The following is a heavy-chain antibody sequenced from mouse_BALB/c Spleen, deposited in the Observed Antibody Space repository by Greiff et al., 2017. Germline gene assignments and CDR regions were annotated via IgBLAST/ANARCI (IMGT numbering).Heavy chain of an antibody. Sequence: DVQLQESGPDLVKPSQSLSLTCTVTGFSITSGYSWHWIRQFPGNKLEWMGYIHYSGSTNYNPSLKSRISITRDTSKNQFFLQLNSVTTEDTATYYCAGGSSWYFDVWGAGTTVTVSS. J-gene: IGHJ1*01. D-gene: IGHD1-1*01. V-gene: IGHV3-1*02. CDR1: GFSITSGYS. CDR3: AGGSSWYFDV. CDR2: IHYSGST.